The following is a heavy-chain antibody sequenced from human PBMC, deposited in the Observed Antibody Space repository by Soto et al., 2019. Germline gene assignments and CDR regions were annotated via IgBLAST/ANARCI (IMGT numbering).Heavy chain of an antibody. CDR2: IIPIFGTA. CDR3: ARDSGYVWGSYRYWTPASPFDY. V-gene: IGHV1-69*13. CDR1: GGTFSSYA. D-gene: IGHD3-16*02. J-gene: IGHJ4*02. Sequence: GASVKVSCKASGGTFSSYAISWVRQAPGQGLEWMGGIIPIFGTANYAQKFQGRVTITADESTSTAYMELSSLRSEDTAVYYCARDSGYVWGSYRYWTPASPFDYWGQGTLVTSPQ.